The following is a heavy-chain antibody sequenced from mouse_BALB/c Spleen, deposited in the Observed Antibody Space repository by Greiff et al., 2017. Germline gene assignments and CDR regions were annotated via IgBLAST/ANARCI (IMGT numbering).Heavy chain of an antibody. V-gene: IGHV8-8*01. D-gene: IGHD6-1*01. CDR3: ARWNPSSYFDY. Sequence: QVTLKVSGPGILQPSQTLSLTCSFSGFSLSTSGMSVGWIRQPSGKGLEWLAHIWWNDDKYYNPALKSRLTISKDTSNNQVFLKIASVVTADTATYYGARWNPSSYFDYWGQGTTLTVSS. CDR1: GFSLSTSGMS. J-gene: IGHJ2*01. CDR2: IWWNDDK.